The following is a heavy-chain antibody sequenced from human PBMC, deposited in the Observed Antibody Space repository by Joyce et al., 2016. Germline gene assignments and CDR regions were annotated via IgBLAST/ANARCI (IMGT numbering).Heavy chain of an antibody. D-gene: IGHD1-1*01. CDR1: GVTVSRDTAA. J-gene: IGHJ4*02. CDR3: ARVRYGAGDY. Sequence: VQLQQSGPGLVKPSQTLSLTCAISGVTVSRDTAAWNWIRQSQSRGLEWLGRTYYRSKWYNDYAVSVKSRITINPDTSKNQFSLQLNSVTPEDTAVYYCARVRYGAGDYWGQGTLVTVSS. CDR2: TYYRSKWYN. V-gene: IGHV6-1*01.